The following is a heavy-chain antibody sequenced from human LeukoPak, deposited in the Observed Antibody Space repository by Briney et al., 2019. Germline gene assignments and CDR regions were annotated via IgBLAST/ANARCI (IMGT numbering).Heavy chain of an antibody. D-gene: IGHD3-9*01. CDR2: INPNSGGT. CDR1: GYTFTSYD. J-gene: IGHJ4*02. CDR3: ARDLPYYDILTGSYATWAAAGNLDY. V-gene: IGHV1-2*02. Sequence: ASVKVSCKASGYTFTSYDVNWVRQATGQGLEWMGWINPNSGGTNYAQKFQGRVTMTGDTSISTAYMELSRLRSDDTAVFYCARDLPYYDILTGSYATWAAAGNLDYWGQGTLVTVSS.